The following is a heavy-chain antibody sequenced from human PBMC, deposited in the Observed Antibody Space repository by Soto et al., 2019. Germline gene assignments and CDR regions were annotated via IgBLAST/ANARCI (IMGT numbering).Heavy chain of an antibody. CDR2: ISSSGSTI. CDR1: GFTFSDYY. J-gene: IGHJ4*02. D-gene: IGHD2-21*01. Sequence: GGSLRLSCAASGFTFSDYYMSWIRQAPGKGLEWVSYISSSGSTIYYADSVKGRFTISRDNAKNSLYLQMNSLRAEDTAVYYCARAYCGGDCYFRHFDYWGQGTLVTVSS. V-gene: IGHV3-11*01. CDR3: ARAYCGGDCYFRHFDY.